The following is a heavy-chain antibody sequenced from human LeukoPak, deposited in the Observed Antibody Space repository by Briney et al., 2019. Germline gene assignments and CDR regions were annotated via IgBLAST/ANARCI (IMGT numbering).Heavy chain of an antibody. CDR2: IYYSGST. CDR3: ARRGLDSSPSGGNYYYYYGMDV. V-gene: IGHV4-39*01. CDR1: GGSISSSSYY. Sequence: SETLSLTCTVSGGSISSSSYYWGWIRQPPGKGLEWIGSIYYSGSTYYNPSLKSRVTISVDTSKNQFSLKLSSVTAADTAVYYCARRGLDSSPSGGNYYYYYGMDVWGQGTTVTVSS. J-gene: IGHJ6*02. D-gene: IGHD6-6*01.